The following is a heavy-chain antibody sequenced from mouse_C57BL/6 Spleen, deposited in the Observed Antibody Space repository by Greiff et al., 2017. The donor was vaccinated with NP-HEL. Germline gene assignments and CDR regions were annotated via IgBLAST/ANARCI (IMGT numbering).Heavy chain of an antibody. CDR3: ARRMYDGYYWFAY. J-gene: IGHJ3*01. CDR2: IYPGSGST. D-gene: IGHD2-3*01. V-gene: IGHV1-55*01. CDR1: GYTFTSYW. Sequence: VQLQQSGAELVKPGASVKMSCKASGYTFTSYWITWVKQRPGQGLEWIGDIYPGSGSTNYNEKFKSKATLTVDTSSSTAYMQLSSLTSEDSAVYYCARRMYDGYYWFAYWGQGTLVTVSA.